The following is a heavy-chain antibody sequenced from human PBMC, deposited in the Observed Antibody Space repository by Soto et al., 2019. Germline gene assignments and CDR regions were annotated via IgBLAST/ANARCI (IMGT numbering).Heavy chain of an antibody. CDR1: GFTFSSFA. CDR2: ISGSGGST. CDR3: AKPEIILSWGNGPDY. J-gene: IGHJ4*02. D-gene: IGHD3-16*01. V-gene: IGHV3-23*01. Sequence: GGSLRLSCAASGFTFSSFAMNWVRQAPGKGLEWVSAISGSGGSTYYADSVRGRFTISRDNSKNTLYLQMSGLKVEDTAVYYCAKPEIILSWGNGPDYWGQGTLVTVSS.